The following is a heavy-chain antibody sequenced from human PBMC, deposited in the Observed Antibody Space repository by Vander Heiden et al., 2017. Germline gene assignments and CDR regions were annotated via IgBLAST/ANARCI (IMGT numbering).Heavy chain of an antibody. CDR3: ARSHTAMGPDWYLDL. Sequence: QVQLVESGGDMVQHGRSLRLSCVASGFTFRNYGMHWVRQAPGKGLEWVAFIWYDGTREYYADSVKGRFTISRDNSKNTLYLQMNSLSVEDTALYYCARSHTAMGPDWYLDLWGRGALVIVSS. CDR2: IWYDGTRE. J-gene: IGHJ2*01. CDR1: GFTFRNYG. V-gene: IGHV3-33*01. D-gene: IGHD5-18*01.